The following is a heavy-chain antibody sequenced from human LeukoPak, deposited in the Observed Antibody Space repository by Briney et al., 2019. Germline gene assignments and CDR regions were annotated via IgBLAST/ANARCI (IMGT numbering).Heavy chain of an antibody. D-gene: IGHD3-3*01. J-gene: IGHJ6*02. CDR3: ASHLYFDFWSDR. V-gene: IGHV3-11*01. CDR2: ISGGGGMA. Sequence: PGGSLRLSCAASGFIFSDYYMSWIRQAPGKGLEWVSHISGGGGMAYYVDSVKGRFTISGDNSKNLLYLQMNSLRAEDTAVYYCASHLYFDFWSDRWGQGTTVTVSS. CDR1: GFIFSDYY.